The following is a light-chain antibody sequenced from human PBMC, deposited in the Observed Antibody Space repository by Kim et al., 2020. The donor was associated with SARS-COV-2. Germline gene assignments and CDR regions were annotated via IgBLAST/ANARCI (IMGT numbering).Light chain of an antibody. CDR3: QVWDSSSDHL. V-gene: IGLV3-21*04. CDR1: NIGSKS. CDR2: YDS. Sequence: SYELTQPPSVSVAPGKTARITCGGNNIGSKSVHWYQQKPGQAPVLVIYYDSDRPSGIPERFPGSNSGNTATLTISRVEAGDEADYYCQVWDSSSDHLFGGGTQLTVL. J-gene: IGLJ2*01.